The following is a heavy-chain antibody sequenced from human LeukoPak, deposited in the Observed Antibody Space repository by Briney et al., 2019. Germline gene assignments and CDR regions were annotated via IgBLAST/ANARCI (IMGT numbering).Heavy chain of an antibody. Sequence: SETLSLTCTVSGGSISSYYWSWIRQPPGKGLEWIGYIYYSGSTNYNPSLKSRVTISVDTSKNQFSLKLSSVTAADTAVYYCARGAGMITVTWGMDVWGQGTTVTVSS. J-gene: IGHJ6*02. CDR2: IYYSGST. CDR1: GGSISSYY. D-gene: IGHD4-17*01. CDR3: ARGAGMITVTWGMDV. V-gene: IGHV4-59*01.